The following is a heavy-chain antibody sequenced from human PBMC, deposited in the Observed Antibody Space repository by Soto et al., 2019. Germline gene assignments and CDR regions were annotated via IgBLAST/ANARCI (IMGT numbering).Heavy chain of an antibody. D-gene: IGHD2-15*01. Sequence: AGSLRLSCAASGFLFSDHYMSWIRQAPGKGPEWISYISSTTIYYADSVRGRFTVTRDNAKNSLHLQMNSVRAEDTAVYYCERDRTMRGYFHFDPWGQGTLVTVYS. CDR3: ERDRTMRGYFHFDP. CDR1: GFLFSDHY. J-gene: IGHJ5*02. CDR2: ISSTTI. V-gene: IGHV3-11*01.